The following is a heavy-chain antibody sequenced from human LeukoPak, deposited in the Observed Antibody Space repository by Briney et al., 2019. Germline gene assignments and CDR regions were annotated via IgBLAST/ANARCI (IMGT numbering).Heavy chain of an antibody. Sequence: GGSLRLSCAASGFTVSSTYMSWVRQAPGKGLEWVSVIYSGGNIYYIESVKGRFTISRDTSKNTLYLQMNSLRAEDTAVYFCAGGHCSGGGCYFAGADPFDYWGQGTLVTVSS. V-gene: IGHV3-53*01. D-gene: IGHD2-15*01. CDR3: AGGHCSGGGCYFAGADPFDY. CDR1: GFTVSSTY. CDR2: IYSGGNI. J-gene: IGHJ4*02.